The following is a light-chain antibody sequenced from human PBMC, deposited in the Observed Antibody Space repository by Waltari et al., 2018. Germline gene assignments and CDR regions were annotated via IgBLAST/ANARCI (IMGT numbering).Light chain of an antibody. CDR3: QQYGSPPRT. J-gene: IGKJ1*01. CDR1: QAISNSY. Sequence: EIVLTQSPGTLSFSPGASATLSCRASQAISNSYLAWYQQKPGQAPRLLIYNASLRGTGIPDKFSGSGSGTDFTLTISRLEPEDFAVYYCQQYGSPPRTFGQGTKVEIK. V-gene: IGKV3-20*01. CDR2: NAS.